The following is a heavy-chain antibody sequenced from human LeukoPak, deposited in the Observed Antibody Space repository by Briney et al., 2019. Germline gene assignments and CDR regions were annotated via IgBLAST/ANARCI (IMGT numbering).Heavy chain of an antibody. Sequence: GGSLRLSCAASGFTFSTYSMNWVRQAPGKGLEWVSYISSSSSTIYYADSVKGRFTISRDNAKNSLYLQMNSLRAEDTAVYYCATDREGDPSAYYLVGGQGTLITVSS. CDR2: ISSSSSTI. D-gene: IGHD3-22*01. V-gene: IGHV3-48*01. CDR3: ATDREGDPSAYYLV. J-gene: IGHJ4*02. CDR1: GFTFSTYS.